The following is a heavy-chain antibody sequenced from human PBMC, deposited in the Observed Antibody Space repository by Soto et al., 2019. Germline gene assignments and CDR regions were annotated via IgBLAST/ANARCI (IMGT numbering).Heavy chain of an antibody. CDR1: GFTFSSYA. CDR3: ASHPGIPPDY. CDR2: ISGSGGST. V-gene: IGHV3-23*01. J-gene: IGHJ4*02. Sequence: EVQLLESGGGLVQPGGSLRLSCAASGFTFSSYAMSWVRQAPGKGLEWVSAISGSGGSTYYAGSVKGRFTNSRDNSKNTMDLQMNSLRAEDTAVYYCASHPGIPPDYWGQGTLVTVSS. D-gene: IGHD1-20*01.